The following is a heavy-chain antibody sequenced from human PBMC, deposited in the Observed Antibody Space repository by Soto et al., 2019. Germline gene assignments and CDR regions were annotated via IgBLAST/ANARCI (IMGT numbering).Heavy chain of an antibody. V-gene: IGHV1-18*04. Sequence: QVQLVQSGADLKKPGASVQVSCKTSGYTFSNYAINRVRQAPGQGLEWMGWISSYNSYNGDTKYARMLQDRLTMTIDTSTATAYMELRSLRSDDTAVYYCARSELERGEVGYYGMDVWGQGTTVTVSS. CDR2: ISSYNSYNGDT. D-gene: IGHD3-16*01. J-gene: IGHJ6*02. CDR3: ARSELERGEVGYYGMDV. CDR1: GYTFSNYA.